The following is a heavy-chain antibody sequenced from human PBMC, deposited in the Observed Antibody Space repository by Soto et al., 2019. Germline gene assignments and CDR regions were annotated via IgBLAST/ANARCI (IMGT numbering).Heavy chain of an antibody. CDR1: GYTFSTYD. V-gene: IGHV1-8*01. D-gene: IGHD3-10*01. J-gene: IGHJ6*01. Sequence: QVQLVQSGAEVKKPGASVKVSCKASGYTFSTYDINWVRQAPGQGLEWMGWRNPNSGDTVYAQKFLGRVTMTRDSSIRTVYMELSSLRSEDTAVYYCARVNYYGSGSYEDFFYYYGLDVWGQGTTVTVSS. CDR3: ARVNYYGSGSYEDFFYYYGLDV. CDR2: RNPNSGDT.